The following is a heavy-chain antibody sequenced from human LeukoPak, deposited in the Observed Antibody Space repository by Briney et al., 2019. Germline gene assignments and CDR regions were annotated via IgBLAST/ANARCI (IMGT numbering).Heavy chain of an antibody. CDR1: GGTFSSYA. CDR2: IIPILGIA. D-gene: IGHD3-10*01. CDR3: ARDRWGTMVRGVPYFDY. V-gene: IGHV1-69*04. Sequence: SVKVSCKASGGTFSSYATSWVRQAPGQGLEWMGRIIPILGIANYAQKFQGRVTITADKSTSTAYVELSSLRSEDTAVYYCARDRWGTMVRGVPYFDYWGQGTLVTVSS. J-gene: IGHJ4*02.